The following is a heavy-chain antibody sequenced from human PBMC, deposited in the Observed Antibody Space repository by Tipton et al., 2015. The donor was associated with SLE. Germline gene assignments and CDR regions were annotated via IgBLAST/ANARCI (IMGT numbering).Heavy chain of an antibody. CDR2: ISYDGSNK. D-gene: IGHD2-21*02. CDR1: GFTFSSYA. J-gene: IGHJ3*02. CDR3: AREGSYCGGDCYSDAFDI. V-gene: IGHV3-30-3*01. Sequence: QVQLVQSGGGVVQPGRSLRLSCAASGFTFSSYAMHWVRQAPGKGLEWVAVISYDGSNKYYADSVKGRFTISRDNSKNTLYLQMNSLRAEDTAVYYCAREGSYCGGDCYSDAFDIWGQGTLVTVSS.